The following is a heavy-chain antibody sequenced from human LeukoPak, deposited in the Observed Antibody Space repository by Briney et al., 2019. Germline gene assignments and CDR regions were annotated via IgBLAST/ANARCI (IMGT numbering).Heavy chain of an antibody. J-gene: IGHJ3*02. D-gene: IGHD3-3*02. CDR3: AKDLNSIEPSNDAFDI. CDR1: GFTFSSYG. V-gene: IGHV3-30*02. CDR2: IRYDGSYK. Sequence: PGGSLRLSCAASGFTFSSYGMHWVRQAPGKGLEWVAFIRYDGSYKYYADSVKGRFTISRDNSKNTLYQQMNSLRAEDTAVYDCAKDLNSIEPSNDAFDIWGQGTMVTVSS.